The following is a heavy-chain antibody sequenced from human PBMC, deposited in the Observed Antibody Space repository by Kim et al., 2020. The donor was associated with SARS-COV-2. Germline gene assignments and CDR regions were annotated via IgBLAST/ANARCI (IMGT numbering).Heavy chain of an antibody. CDR3: AKQTGRPPNWFDP. V-gene: IGHV3-23*01. D-gene: IGHD3-10*01. J-gene: IGHJ5*02. Sequence: YAAPGKGRFTISRDNSKNTLYLQMNSLSAEDTAVYYCAKQTGRPPNWFDPWGQGTLVTVSS.